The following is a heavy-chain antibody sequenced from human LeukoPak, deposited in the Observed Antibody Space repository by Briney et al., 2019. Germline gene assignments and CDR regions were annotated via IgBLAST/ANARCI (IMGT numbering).Heavy chain of an antibody. D-gene: IGHD2-15*01. CDR3: EKFGGYREPVDY. CDR1: GFTFSSYA. V-gene: IGHV3-23*01. J-gene: IGHJ4*02. Sequence: GGSLRLSCAASGFTFSSYAMSWVRQAPGKGLEWVSAISGSGGSTYYADSVKGRFTISKDNSKNTLYLQMNSLRAEDTAVYYCEKFGGYREPVDYWGKGPLVTVSS. CDR2: ISGSGGST.